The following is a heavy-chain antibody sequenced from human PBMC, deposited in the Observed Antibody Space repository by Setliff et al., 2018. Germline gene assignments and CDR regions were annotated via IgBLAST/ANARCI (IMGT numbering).Heavy chain of an antibody. CDR3: AKGHLSVVHCGADCYPFDS. CDR2: ISGSGGST. V-gene: IGHV3-23*01. J-gene: IGHJ4*02. D-gene: IGHD2-21*02. CDR1: YFTFNRDA. Sequence: GGSLRLSCAASYFTFNRDALSWVRQAPGKGLEWVAAISGSGGSTYYANSVKGRFIVSRDNSKSTVYLQMNRLRGDDTAVYYCAKGHLSVVHCGADCYPFDSWGQGTLVTVSS.